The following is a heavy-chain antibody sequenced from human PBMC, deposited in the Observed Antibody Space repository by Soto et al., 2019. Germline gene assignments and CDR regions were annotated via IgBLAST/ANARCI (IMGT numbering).Heavy chain of an antibody. CDR2: FDPEDGET. J-gene: IGHJ4*02. CDR1: AYTFTTYA. V-gene: IGHV1-24*01. D-gene: IGHD5-18*01. CDR3: ATGLYTAMTKFDY. Sequence: ASVKVSCKASAYTFTTYAMHWVRQAPGKGLEWMGGFDPEDGETIYAQKFQGRVTMTEDTSTDTAYMELSSLRSEDTAVYYCATGLYTAMTKFDYWGQGTLVTVSS.